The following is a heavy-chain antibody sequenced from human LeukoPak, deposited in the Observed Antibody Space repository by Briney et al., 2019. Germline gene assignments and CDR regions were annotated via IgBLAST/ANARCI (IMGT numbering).Heavy chain of an antibody. D-gene: IGHD6-13*01. V-gene: IGHV4-38-2*02. Sequence: WETLSLTCTVSGYSVSRGFYWGWIRQPPGRGLEWIGSISHSGNTYYNPSLKSRISISLDPSKNQFSLRLNSVTAADTAVYYCARVAKQLVLYWGQGTLVTVSS. J-gene: IGHJ4*02. CDR2: ISHSGNT. CDR3: ARVAKQLVLY. CDR1: GYSVSRGFY.